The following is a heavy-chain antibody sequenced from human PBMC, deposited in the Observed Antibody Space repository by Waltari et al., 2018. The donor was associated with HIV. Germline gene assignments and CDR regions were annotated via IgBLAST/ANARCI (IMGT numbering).Heavy chain of an antibody. J-gene: IGHJ2*01. Sequence: QVQLVQSGAEVKKPGASVKVSCKASGYTFTSYDINWVRQAPGPGLEWMGWMNPNSGNTGYAQKFQGRVTMTRNTSISTAYMELSSLRSEDTAVYYCARGYSDDILTQHYWYFDLWGRGTLVTVSS. CDR1: GYTFTSYD. D-gene: IGHD3-9*01. V-gene: IGHV1-8*01. CDR3: ARGYSDDILTQHYWYFDL. CDR2: MNPNSGNT.